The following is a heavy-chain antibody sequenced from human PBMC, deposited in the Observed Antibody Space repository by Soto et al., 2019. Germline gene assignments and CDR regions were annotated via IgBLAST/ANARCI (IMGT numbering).Heavy chain of an antibody. J-gene: IGHJ5*02. V-gene: IGHV1-46*03. Sequence: ASVKVSCKASGYTFTIYYMHWVRQAPGQGLEWMGIINPSGGSTSYAQKFQGRVTMTRDTSTSTVYMELSSLRSEDTAVYYCARLSSGWVLKHNWFDPWGQGTLVTVSS. D-gene: IGHD6-19*01. CDR1: GYTFTIYY. CDR2: INPSGGST. CDR3: ARLSSGWVLKHNWFDP.